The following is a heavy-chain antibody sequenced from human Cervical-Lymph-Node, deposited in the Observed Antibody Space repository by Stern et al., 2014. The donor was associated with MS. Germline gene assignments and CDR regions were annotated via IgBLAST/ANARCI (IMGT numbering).Heavy chain of an antibody. Sequence: EVQLLESGGGLVQPGGSLRLSCAASGFTFSSYAMSWVRQAPGKGLEWVSAISGSGGSTYYADSVKGRFTISRDNSKNTLYLQMNSLRAEDTAVYYCAKDKGVDNYDILTTNNWFDPWGQGTLVTVSS. CDR3: AKDKGVDNYDILTTNNWFDP. V-gene: IGHV3-23*01. J-gene: IGHJ5*02. CDR1: GFTFSSYA. D-gene: IGHD3-9*01. CDR2: ISGSGGST.